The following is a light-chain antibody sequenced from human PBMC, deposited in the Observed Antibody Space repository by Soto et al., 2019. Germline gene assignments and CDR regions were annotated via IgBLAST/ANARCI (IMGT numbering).Light chain of an antibody. V-gene: IGLV2-14*01. Sequence: QSVLTQPASVSGSPGQSITISCTGTGSDIGGYYYVSWYQHHPGKAPKLIIYQVTNRPSGVSHRFSGSKSGNTASLTISGLQAEDEADYYCTSYSSSSIFYVFGTGTKVTAL. CDR3: TSYSSSSIFYV. CDR2: QVT. J-gene: IGLJ1*01. CDR1: GSDIGGYYY.